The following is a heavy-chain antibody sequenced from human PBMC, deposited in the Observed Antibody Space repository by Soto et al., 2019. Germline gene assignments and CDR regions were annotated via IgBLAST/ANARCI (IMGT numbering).Heavy chain of an antibody. CDR2: ISYDGSNK. D-gene: IGHD6-13*01. CDR3: AKGVFGYSSSRTTNNWFDP. J-gene: IGHJ5*02. V-gene: IGHV3-30*18. Sequence: GGSLRLSCAASGFTFSSYGMHWVRQAPGKGLEWVAVISYDGSNKYYADSVKGRFTISRGNSKNTLYLQMNSLRAEDTAVYYCAKGVFGYSSSRTTNNWFDPWGQGTLVTVSS. CDR1: GFTFSSYG.